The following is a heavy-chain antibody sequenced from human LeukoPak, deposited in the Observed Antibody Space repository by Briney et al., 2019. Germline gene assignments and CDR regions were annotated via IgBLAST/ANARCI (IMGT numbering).Heavy chain of an antibody. V-gene: IGHV1-2*02. J-gene: IGHJ5*02. CDR3: ARAQEGRSTTMYNCFDP. CDR2: INPYNGDT. Sequence: ASVRVSCKASAYTFTAYYMHWVRQAPGQGPEWMGWINPYNGDTNYAQKFQGRVTMTRDTSIRTAYMELSRLTSDDTAVYYRARAQEGRSTTMYNCFDPWGPGTLVTVSS. CDR1: AYTFTAYY. D-gene: IGHD6-13*01.